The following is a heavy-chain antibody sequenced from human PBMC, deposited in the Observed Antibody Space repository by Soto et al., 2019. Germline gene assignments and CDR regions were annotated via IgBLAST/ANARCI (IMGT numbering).Heavy chain of an antibody. Sequence: QITLKESGPTVVKPTQTLTLTCTLSGFSLSTNEVSVGWIGQPPGKALEWLALIYWDDDKRYSPSLKNRLTITKDTSKNQVVLTMTNMDPGDTATYYCAHRDGARFYFDYWGQGTLVTVTS. V-gene: IGHV2-5*02. CDR2: IYWDDDK. CDR1: GFSLSTNEVS. CDR3: AHRDGARFYFDY. J-gene: IGHJ4*02.